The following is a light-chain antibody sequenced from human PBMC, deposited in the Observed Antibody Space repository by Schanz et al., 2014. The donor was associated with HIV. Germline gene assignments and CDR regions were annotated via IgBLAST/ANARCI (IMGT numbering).Light chain of an antibody. J-gene: IGKJ1*01. CDR3: QQYGSSPL. V-gene: IGKV3-20*01. Sequence: EMVMTQSPATLSASPGERATLSCRASQSVSSSYLAWYQQKPGQAPRLLIYGASIRATGIPDRFSGSGSATDFTLTISRLDPDDFAVYYCQQYGSSPLFGQGTKVEIK. CDR2: GAS. CDR1: QSVSSSY.